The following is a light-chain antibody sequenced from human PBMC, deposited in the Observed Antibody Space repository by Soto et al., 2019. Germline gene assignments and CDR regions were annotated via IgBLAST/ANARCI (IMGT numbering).Light chain of an antibody. J-gene: IGKJ1*01. Sequence: EIVLTRSPATLTLSPGERATHSCRASQSVSSYLAWYQQKPGQAPRLLIYDASNRATGIPARFSGSGSGTDFTLTISSLEPEDFAVYYCQQRSNWPKTFGQGTKVDI. CDR2: DAS. CDR1: QSVSSY. CDR3: QQRSNWPKT. V-gene: IGKV3-11*01.